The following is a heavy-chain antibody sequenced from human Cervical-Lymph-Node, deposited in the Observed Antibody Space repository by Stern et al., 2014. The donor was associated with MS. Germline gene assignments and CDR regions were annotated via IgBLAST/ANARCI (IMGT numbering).Heavy chain of an antibody. Sequence: QITLKESGPTLVKPTQTLTLTCTFSGFSLSTSGVGVGWIRQPPGKALEWLALIYWDDDKRYSPSLKSRLTITKDTSKNQVVLTMTNMDPVDTATYYCAHLLGYYDSSGYRYWGQGTLVTVSS. V-gene: IGHV2-5*02. CDR2: IYWDDDK. CDR3: AHLLGYYDSSGYRY. D-gene: IGHD3-22*01. J-gene: IGHJ4*02. CDR1: GFSLSTSGVG.